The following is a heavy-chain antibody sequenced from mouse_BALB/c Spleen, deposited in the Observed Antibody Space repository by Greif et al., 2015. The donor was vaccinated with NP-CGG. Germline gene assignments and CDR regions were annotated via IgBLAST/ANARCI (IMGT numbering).Heavy chain of an antibody. CDR3: NGGNYFYYYAMDY. V-gene: IGHV14-4*02. J-gene: IGHJ4*01. Sequence: VQLKQSGAELVRSGASVKLSCTASGFNIKDYYMHWVKQRPEQGLEWIGWIDPENGDTEYAPKFQGKATMTADTSSNTAYLQLSSLTSEDTAFYDCNGGNYFYYYAMDYWGQGTSVTVSS. CDR2: IDPENGDT. CDR1: GFNIKDYY. D-gene: IGHD2-1*01.